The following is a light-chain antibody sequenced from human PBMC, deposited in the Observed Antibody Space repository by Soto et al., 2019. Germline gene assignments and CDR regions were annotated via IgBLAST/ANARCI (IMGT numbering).Light chain of an antibody. V-gene: IGKV3-15*01. CDR1: QSVDSK. CDR3: QHYSTWLWT. CDR2: GAS. J-gene: IGKJ1*01. Sequence: EIVMTQSPATLSVSPGERATLSCRASQSVDSKLAWYQQKPGQGPRLLIYGASSRATGIPARFSGSGSGTEFTRTIRSLQSEDFAVYYCQHYSTWLWTFGQGTKVEIK.